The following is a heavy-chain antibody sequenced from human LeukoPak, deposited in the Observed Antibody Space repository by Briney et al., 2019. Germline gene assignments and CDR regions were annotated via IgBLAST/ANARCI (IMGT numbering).Heavy chain of an antibody. CDR3: ARESSSSVPSTFDY. CDR2: ISGSGGST. Sequence: PGGSLRLSCAASGFTFSSYGMSWVRQAPGKGLEWVSAISGSGGSTYYADSVKGRFTISRDNAKNSLYLQMNSLRAEDTAVYYCARESSSSVPSTFDYWGQGTLVTVSS. CDR1: GFTFSSYG. D-gene: IGHD6-13*01. V-gene: IGHV3-23*01. J-gene: IGHJ4*02.